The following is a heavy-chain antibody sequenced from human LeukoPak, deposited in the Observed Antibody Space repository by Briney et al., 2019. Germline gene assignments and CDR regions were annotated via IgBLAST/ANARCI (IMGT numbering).Heavy chain of an antibody. D-gene: IGHD2-15*01. V-gene: IGHV4-61*02. Sequence: PSETLSLTCTVSGGSISSSSCYWGWIRQPAGKGLEWIGRIYTSGSTNYNPSLKSRVTISVDTSKNQFSLKLSSVTAADTAVYYCARDVKGYCSGGSCYRYYYYYYMDVWGKGTTVTVSS. CDR3: ARDVKGYCSGGSCYRYYYYYYMDV. CDR2: IYTSGST. J-gene: IGHJ6*03. CDR1: GGSISSSSCY.